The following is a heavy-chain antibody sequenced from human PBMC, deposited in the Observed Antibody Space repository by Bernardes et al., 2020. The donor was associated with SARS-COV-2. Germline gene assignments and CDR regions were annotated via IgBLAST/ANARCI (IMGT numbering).Heavy chain of an antibody. D-gene: IGHD2-15*01. V-gene: IGHV4-4*07. J-gene: IGHJ4*02. CDR2: IYTSGST. CDR3: ARIDVHGGNKYFDY. Sequence: SEPLSLTCTVSGGSITNYYWSWIRQPAGKGLEWIGRIYTSGSTNYNPSLKSRVTMSVDTSKNQFSLKLNSVTAADTAIYYCARIDVHGGNKYFDYWGQGTLVTVSS. CDR1: GGSITNYY.